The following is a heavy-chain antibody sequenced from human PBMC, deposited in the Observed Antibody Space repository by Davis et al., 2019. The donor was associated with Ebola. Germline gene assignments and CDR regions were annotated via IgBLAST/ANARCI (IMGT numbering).Heavy chain of an antibody. J-gene: IGHJ4*02. V-gene: IGHV4-34*01. CDR3: ARGRYSSSWYCDY. CDR2: INHSGST. Sequence: MPSETLSLTCAVYGGSFSGYYWSWIRQPPGKGLEWIGEINHSGSTNYNPSLKSRVTISVDTSKNQFSLKLSSVTAADTAVYYCARGRYSSSWYCDYWAREPWSPSPQ. CDR1: GGSFSGYY. D-gene: IGHD6-13*01.